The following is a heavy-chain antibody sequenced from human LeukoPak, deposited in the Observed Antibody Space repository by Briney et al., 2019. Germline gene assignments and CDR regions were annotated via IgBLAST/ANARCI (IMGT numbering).Heavy chain of an antibody. J-gene: IGHJ5*02. V-gene: IGHV3-48*04. CDR3: ARGAYWFDP. Sequence: GGSLRLSCAASGVTFSTYTMNWVRQAPGKGLEWVSYITGSSSTIYYADSVKGRFTISRDNAENSLYLQMPRLRAQDTAVYYCARGAYWFDPWGQGTLVTVSS. CDR1: GVTFSTYT. CDR2: ITGSSSTI.